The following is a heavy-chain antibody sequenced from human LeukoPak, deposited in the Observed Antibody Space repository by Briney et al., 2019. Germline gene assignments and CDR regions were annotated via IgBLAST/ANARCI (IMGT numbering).Heavy chain of an antibody. Sequence: PGGSLRLSCAASGFTFSSYEMNWVRQAPGKGLEWVSYISSSGSTIYYADSVKGRFTISRDNAKNSLYLQMNSLRAEDTAVYYCARDILVRGVIRANWGQGTLVTVSS. D-gene: IGHD3-10*01. V-gene: IGHV3-48*03. CDR2: ISSSGSTI. CDR3: ARDILVRGVIRAN. CDR1: GFTFSSYE. J-gene: IGHJ4*02.